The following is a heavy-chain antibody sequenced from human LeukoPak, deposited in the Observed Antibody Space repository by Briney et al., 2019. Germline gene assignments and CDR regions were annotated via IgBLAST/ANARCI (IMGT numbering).Heavy chain of an antibody. D-gene: IGHD3-16*01. CDR2: ISASGGST. CDR1: GFTFSSYA. V-gene: IGHV3-23*01. Sequence: PGGSLRLSCAASGFTFSSYAMTWVRQAPGKGLEWVSGISASGGSTYYADSVKGRFTISRDNSKNTLYLQMNSLRAEDTAVYYCAKDGGRGPYDYWGQGTLVTVSS. CDR3: AKDGGRGPYDY. J-gene: IGHJ4*02.